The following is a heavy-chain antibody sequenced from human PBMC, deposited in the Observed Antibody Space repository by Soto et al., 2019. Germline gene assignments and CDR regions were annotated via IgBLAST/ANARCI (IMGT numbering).Heavy chain of an antibody. D-gene: IGHD5-18*01. V-gene: IGHV3-30*18. CDR2: ISNDGNTK. J-gene: IGHJ4*02. CDR1: GFTFRSHG. CDR3: AKDREDTAMTLDY. Sequence: QVQLVESGGGVVQPGRSLRLSCVVSGFTFRSHGMHWVRQAPGKGLEWLAVISNDGNTKYYADSVKGRFTISRDNSRDTLNLQMITLRPEDTAVYYCAKDREDTAMTLDYWGQGTLVTVSS.